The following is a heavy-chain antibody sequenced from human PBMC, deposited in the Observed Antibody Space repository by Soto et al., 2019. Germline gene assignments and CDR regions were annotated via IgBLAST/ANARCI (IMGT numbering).Heavy chain of an antibody. J-gene: IGHJ3*01. CDR2: IFPIDSDT. D-gene: IGHD2-21*02. V-gene: IGHV5-51*01. Sequence: PGESLKISCKGAGCAFTRNWIGWVRRMPGKDLEWMGIIFPIDSDTWYSPSSHGQVTIAADNAISTAYLQWSSLKASDTAIYCCATPGSRDFNYFDGWDRETMVTVSS. CDR3: ATPGSRDFNYFDG. CDR1: GCAFTRNW.